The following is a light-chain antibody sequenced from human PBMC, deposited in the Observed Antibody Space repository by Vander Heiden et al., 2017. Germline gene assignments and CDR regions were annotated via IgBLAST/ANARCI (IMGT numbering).Light chain of an antibody. CDR3: QQYDRTPPLT. CDR1: QSVLYSSNNKNY. J-gene: IGKJ4*01. Sequence: DIVMTQSTDSLAVSLGERATINCQSSQSVLYSSNNKNYLAWYQQKPGQPPKLLIYGASTRESGVPDRFSGSGSGTDFTLTISSLQAEDVAVYYCQQYDRTPPLTFGGGTNVEIK. CDR2: GAS. V-gene: IGKV4-1*01.